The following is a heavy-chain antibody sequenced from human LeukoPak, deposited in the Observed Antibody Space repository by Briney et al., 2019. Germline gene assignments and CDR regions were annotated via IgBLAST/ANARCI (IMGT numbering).Heavy chain of an antibody. D-gene: IGHD6-19*01. V-gene: IGHV1-2*02. CDR2: INPNSGGT. Sequence: ASVKVSCKASGYTFTGYYMHWVRQAPGQGLEWMGWINPNSGGTNYAQKFQGRVIMTRDTSISTAYMELSRLRSDDTAVYYCARERVAGTLGWFDPWGQGTLVTVSS. CDR3: ARERVAGTLGWFDP. CDR1: GYTFTGYY. J-gene: IGHJ5*02.